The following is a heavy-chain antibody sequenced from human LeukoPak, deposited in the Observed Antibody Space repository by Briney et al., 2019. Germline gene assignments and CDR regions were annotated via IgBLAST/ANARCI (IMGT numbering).Heavy chain of an antibody. CDR2: ISYDGSNK. D-gene: IGHD6-6*01. J-gene: IGHJ6*02. CDR3: ARALGYYYGMDV. Sequence: GGSLRLSCAASGFTFSSYAMHWVRQAPGKGLEWVAVISYDGSNKYYADSVKGRFTISRDNSKNTLYLRMNSLRAEDTAVYYCARALGYYYGMDVWGQGTTVTVSS. V-gene: IGHV3-30-3*01. CDR1: GFTFSSYA.